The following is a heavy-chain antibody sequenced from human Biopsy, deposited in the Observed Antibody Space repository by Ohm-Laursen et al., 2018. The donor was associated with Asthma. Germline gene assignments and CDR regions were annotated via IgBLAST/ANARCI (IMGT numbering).Heavy chain of an antibody. CDR2: ISGSGGST. CDR1: GFTFSSYA. D-gene: IGHD5-24*01. Sequence: SLRPSCAASGFTFSSYAMSWVRQAPGKGLEWVSAISGSGGSTYHADSVKGRFTISRDNSKNTLYLQMNSLRAEDTAVYYCAKESRRDGYNRRNYYFDYWGQGTLVTVSS. CDR3: AKESRRDGYNRRNYYFDY. J-gene: IGHJ4*02. V-gene: IGHV3-23*01.